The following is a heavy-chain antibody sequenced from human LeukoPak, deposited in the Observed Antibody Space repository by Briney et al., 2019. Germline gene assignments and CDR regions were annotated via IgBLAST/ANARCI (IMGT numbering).Heavy chain of an antibody. CDR1: GFTFSSYS. Sequence: PGGLLRLSCAASGFTFSSYSMNWVRQAPGKGLEWVSYISSSNITIYYADSVKGRFTISRDNAKNSLYLQMNSLRAEDTAVYYCAGERGSFVDYWGQGTLVTVSS. CDR2: ISSSNITI. D-gene: IGHD1-26*01. J-gene: IGHJ4*02. V-gene: IGHV3-48*04. CDR3: AGERGSFVDY.